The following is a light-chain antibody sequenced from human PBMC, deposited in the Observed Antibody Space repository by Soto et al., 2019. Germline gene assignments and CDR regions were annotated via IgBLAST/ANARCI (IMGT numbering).Light chain of an antibody. Sequence: EIVLTQSPATLSLSPGERATLSCRASKSISDYLHWYQQKPGQTPRLLICDASNWATGIPARFSGSGFGTDFTLTISSLEPEDFAVYYCEQRSIWPLYTFGQGTKVDIK. CDR1: KSISDY. V-gene: IGKV3-11*01. CDR3: EQRSIWPLYT. J-gene: IGKJ2*01. CDR2: DAS.